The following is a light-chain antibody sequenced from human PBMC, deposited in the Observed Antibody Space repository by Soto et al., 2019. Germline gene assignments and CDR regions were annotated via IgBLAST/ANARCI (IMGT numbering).Light chain of an antibody. CDR3: QSYDSSLSGVV. J-gene: IGLJ2*01. CDR1: SSNIGAGYD. Sequence: QLVLTQPPSVSGAPGKRVTISCTGSSSNIGAGYDVHWYQQLPGTAPKLLIYGNSNLPSGVPDRFSGSKSGTSASLAITGLQAEDEADYYCQSYDSSLSGVVFGGGTKLTVL. V-gene: IGLV1-40*01. CDR2: GNS.